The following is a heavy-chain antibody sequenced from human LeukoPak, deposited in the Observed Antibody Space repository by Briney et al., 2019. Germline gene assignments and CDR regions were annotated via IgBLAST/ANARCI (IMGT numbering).Heavy chain of an antibody. CDR1: GGSISVYY. D-gene: IGHD3-22*01. V-gene: IGHV4-59*08. Sequence: SESLSLTCTASGGSISVYYWSWIRQPPGKGLEWIGYILYSGSTNYNPSLQSRVTISVDTSKNQFSLKLSSVTAADTAVYYCARHSKYYYDSSGSYVGYFQHWGQGTLVTVFS. CDR3: ARHSKYYYDSSGSYVGYFQH. CDR2: ILYSGST. J-gene: IGHJ1*01.